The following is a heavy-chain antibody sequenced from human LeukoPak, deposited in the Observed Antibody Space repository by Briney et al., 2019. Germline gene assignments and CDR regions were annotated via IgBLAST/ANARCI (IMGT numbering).Heavy chain of an antibody. D-gene: IGHD2-2*01. CDR3: ARQKLGYCSSTSCYSDY. V-gene: IGHV5-10-1*01. J-gene: IGHJ4*02. CDR1: GYSFTSYW. CDR2: IDPSDSYT. Sequence: GESLRISRKGSGYSFTSYWISWVRQMPGKGLEWMGRIDPSDSYTNYSPSFQGHVTISADKSISTAYLQWSSLKASDTAMYYCARQKLGYCSSTSCYSDYWGQGTLVTVSS.